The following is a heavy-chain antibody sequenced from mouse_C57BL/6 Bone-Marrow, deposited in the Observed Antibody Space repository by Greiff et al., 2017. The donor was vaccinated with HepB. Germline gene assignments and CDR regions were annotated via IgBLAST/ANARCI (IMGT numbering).Heavy chain of an antibody. J-gene: IGHJ2*01. CDR2: IWSGGST. CDR1: GFSLTSYG. V-gene: IGHV2-2*01. Sequence: QVQLQQSGPGLVQPSQSLSITCTVSGFSLTSYGVHWVRQSPGKGLEWLGVIWSGGSTDYNAAFISRLSISKDNSKSQVFFKMNSLQADDTAIYYCARGPFDYGGQGTTLTVSS. CDR3: ARGPFDY.